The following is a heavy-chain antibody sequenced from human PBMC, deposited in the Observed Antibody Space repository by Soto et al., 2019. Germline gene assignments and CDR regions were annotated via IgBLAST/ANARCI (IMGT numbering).Heavy chain of an antibody. CDR2: IYYSGGT. Sequence: SETLSLTCTVSGGSISSSSYYWGWIRQPPGKGLEWIGSIYYSGGTYYNPSLKSRVTISVDTSKNQFSLKLSSVTAADTAVYYCARNRFGMATIRSFGYFDYWGQGTLVTVSS. J-gene: IGHJ4*02. CDR3: ARNRFGMATIRSFGYFDY. D-gene: IGHD5-12*01. CDR1: GGSISSSSYY. V-gene: IGHV4-39*01.